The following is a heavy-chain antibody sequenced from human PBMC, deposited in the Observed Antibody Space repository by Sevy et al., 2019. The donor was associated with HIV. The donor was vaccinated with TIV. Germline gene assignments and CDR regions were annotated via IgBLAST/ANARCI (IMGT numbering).Heavy chain of an antibody. CDR1: GYTFNSYV. J-gene: IGHJ1*01. CDR3: ARAPSGSQGPGQYFQH. V-gene: IGHV1-18*01. Sequence: ASVKVSCKASGYTFNSYVITWVRQAPGQGLESIGKISGYNGDTKYGQKFQGRVTMTTDPSTSTAYMELRSLKSDDTAVYYCARAPSGSQGPGQYFQHWGQGTLVTVSS. D-gene: IGHD1-26*01. CDR2: ISGYNGDT.